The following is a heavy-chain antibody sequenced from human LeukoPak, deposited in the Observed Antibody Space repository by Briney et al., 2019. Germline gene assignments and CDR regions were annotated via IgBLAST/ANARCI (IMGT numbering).Heavy chain of an antibody. CDR1: GFTFSSYS. D-gene: IGHD3-3*01. CDR2: ISSSSSYI. J-gene: IGHJ6*03. Sequence: PGGSLRLSCAASGFTFSSYSMNWVRQAPGKGLEWVSSISSSSSYIYYADSVKGRFTISRDNAKNSLYLQMNSLRAEDTAVYYCARADYDFWSGYSNYYYYMDVWGKGTTVTVSS. CDR3: ARADYDFWSGYSNYYYYMDV. V-gene: IGHV3-21*01.